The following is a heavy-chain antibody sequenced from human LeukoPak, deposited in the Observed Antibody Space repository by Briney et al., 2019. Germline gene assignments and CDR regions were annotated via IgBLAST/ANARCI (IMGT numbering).Heavy chain of an antibody. J-gene: IGHJ3*01. V-gene: IGHV3-23*01. Sequence: TGGSLRLSCAPSGFTFCIYAMSCVRQAPERGVEWVSAISSDRRSTYYTDSVKGRLTFSRDNSKNTRFLQMNSLRVEDTAVYYCARGCSDGSCYLAAFDLWGQGTMVIVSS. D-gene: IGHD2-15*01. CDR2: ISSDRRST. CDR3: ARGCSDGSCYLAAFDL. CDR1: GFTFCIYA.